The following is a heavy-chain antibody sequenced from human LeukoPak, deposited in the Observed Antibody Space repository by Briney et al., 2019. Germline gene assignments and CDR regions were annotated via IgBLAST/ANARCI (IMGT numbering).Heavy chain of an antibody. CDR2: IYPGDSDT. CDR3: ARLGTYWSNYYFEY. J-gene: IGHJ4*02. CDR1: GYSFPNYW. Sequence: GESLQISCQGSGYSFPNYWIGWVRQMPGKGLECMGIIYPGDSDTRYSPSFQGQVTISADKSINTAYLQWSSLKASDTAMYYCARLGTYWSNYYFEYWGQGTLVTVSS. V-gene: IGHV5-51*01. D-gene: IGHD3-10*01.